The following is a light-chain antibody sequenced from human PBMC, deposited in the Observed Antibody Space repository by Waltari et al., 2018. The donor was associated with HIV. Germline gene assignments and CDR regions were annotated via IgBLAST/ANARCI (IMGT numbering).Light chain of an antibody. CDR1: SSDIGAYDF. CDR2: EVT. Sequence: QSALTQPPSASGSLGQSVTISCTGSSSDIGAYDFVSWFQQHPHSAPKLLLSEVTRRPSTGSARFSGSRSGNTAFLTVAGLQPDDEATYFCSSYGDSLRVLFGGGTNVTVL. V-gene: IGLV2-8*01. J-gene: IGLJ3*02. CDR3: SSYGDSLRVL.